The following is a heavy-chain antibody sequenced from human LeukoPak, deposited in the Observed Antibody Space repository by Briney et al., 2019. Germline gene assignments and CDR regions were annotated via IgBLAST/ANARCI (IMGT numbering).Heavy chain of an antibody. CDR3: TRDFEGVAVAGPPVDY. CDR1: GITVSSNY. CDR2: IRSKAYGGTT. J-gene: IGHJ4*02. V-gene: IGHV3-49*04. Sequence: GGSLRLSCAASGITVSSNYMSWVRQAPGKGLEWVGFIRSKAYGGTTEYAASVKGRFTISRDDSKSIAYLQMNSLKTEDTAVYYCTRDFEGVAVAGPPVDYWGQGTLVTVSS. D-gene: IGHD6-19*01.